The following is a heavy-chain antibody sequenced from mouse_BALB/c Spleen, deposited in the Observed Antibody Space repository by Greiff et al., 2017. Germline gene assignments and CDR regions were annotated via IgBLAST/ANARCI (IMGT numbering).Heavy chain of an antibody. J-gene: IGHJ3*01. CDR3: ARERDGYSAWFAY. V-gene: IGHV1S29*02. D-gene: IGHD2-3*01. CDR2: IYPYNGGT. Sequence: EVKVVESGPELVKPGASVKISCKASGYTFTDYNMHWVKQSHGKSLEWIGYIYPYNGGTGYNQKFKSKATLTVDNSSSTAYMELRSLTSEDSAVYYCARERDGYSAWFAYWGQGTLVTVSA. CDR1: GYTFTDYN.